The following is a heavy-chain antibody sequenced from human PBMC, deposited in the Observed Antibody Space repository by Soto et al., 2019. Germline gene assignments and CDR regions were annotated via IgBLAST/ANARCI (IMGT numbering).Heavy chain of an antibody. D-gene: IGHD2-2*01. V-gene: IGHV1-2*02. CDR1: GYTFTGNY. Sequence: ASVKVSCKASGYTFTGNYMHWVRQAPGQGLEWMALINPTTGDTKYAQKFQGRVTMTWDTAISTAYMELSRLRSDGTAIYFCARGYCSSIGCSHYFDYWGQGTMVTVSS. CDR3: ARGYCSSIGCSHYFDY. J-gene: IGHJ4*02. CDR2: INPTTGDT.